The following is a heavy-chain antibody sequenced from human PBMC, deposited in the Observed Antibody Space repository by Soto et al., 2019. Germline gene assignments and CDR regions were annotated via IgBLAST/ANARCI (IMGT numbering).Heavy chain of an antibody. CDR1: CGSISSGDYC. CDR2: IYYSGST. CDR3: ARVKGYTYGYPFDY. J-gene: IGHJ4*02. V-gene: IGHV4-30-4*01. D-gene: IGHD5-18*01. Sequence: SETLSLTCTVSCGSISSGDYCWGWVRQPPGKGLECIGYIYYSGSTYYNPSLKSRVTISIDKSKNQFSLKLSSVTAADTAVYYCARVKGYTYGYPFDYWGQGTLVTVSS.